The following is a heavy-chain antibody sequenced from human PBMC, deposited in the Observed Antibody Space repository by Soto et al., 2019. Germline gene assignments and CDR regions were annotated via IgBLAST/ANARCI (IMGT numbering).Heavy chain of an antibody. V-gene: IGHV4-31*03. J-gene: IGHJ5*02. CDR2: IHYSGST. CDR1: GGSISGDYY. CDR3: VRGIIGTSRIYNWFDP. Sequence: TLSLTCSVSGGSISGDYYWSWIRQHPGKGLEWIGYIHYSGSTYYNPSLKSRVIISLDTSENQFSLRLSPVTAADTAVYFCVRGIIGTSRIYNWFDPWGQATLVTVSS. D-gene: IGHD1-20*01.